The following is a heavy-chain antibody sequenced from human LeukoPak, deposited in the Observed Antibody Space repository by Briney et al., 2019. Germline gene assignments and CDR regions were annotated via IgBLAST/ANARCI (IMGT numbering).Heavy chain of an antibody. CDR2: IIPIFGTT. D-gene: IGHD3-3*01. J-gene: IGHJ3*02. CDR1: GGTFSSYA. Sequence: GASVKVSCKASGGTFSSYAFSWVRQAPGQGLEWMGGIIPIFGTTNYAQTFQDRVTITADESTSTAYMELSSLRSEDTAVYYCASPFWSENAFDIWGQGTMVTVSS. V-gene: IGHV1-69*13. CDR3: ASPFWSENAFDI.